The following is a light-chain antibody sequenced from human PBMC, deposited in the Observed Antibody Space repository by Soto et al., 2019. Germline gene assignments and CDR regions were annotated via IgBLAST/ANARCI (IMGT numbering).Light chain of an antibody. CDR3: QQYDDWPS. Sequence: EIGVTQSPATLSLYQGERATLSCRASQSVSRYLAWYQQKPGQAPRLLIYDASSRATGIPDRVSGSGSGTEFTLTISSLQSEDFAVYYCQQYDDWPSFGHGTKVDIK. CDR1: QSVSRY. V-gene: IGKV3D-15*01. J-gene: IGKJ1*01. CDR2: DAS.